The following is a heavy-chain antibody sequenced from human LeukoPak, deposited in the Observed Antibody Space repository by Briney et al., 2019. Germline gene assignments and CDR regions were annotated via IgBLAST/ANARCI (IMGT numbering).Heavy chain of an antibody. CDR2: INEDGNEK. V-gene: IGHV3-7*03. J-gene: IGHJ4*02. CDR1: GFTFSSYW. CDR3: ARALRGFLETPSDH. D-gene: IGHD3-3*01. Sequence: PGGSLRLSCAASGFTFSSYWMNWVRQAPGKGLEWVANINEDGNEKYYVDSLKGRFTVSRDNAKNSLYLQMNSLRAEDTAVYYCARALRGFLETPSDHWGQGTLVTVSS.